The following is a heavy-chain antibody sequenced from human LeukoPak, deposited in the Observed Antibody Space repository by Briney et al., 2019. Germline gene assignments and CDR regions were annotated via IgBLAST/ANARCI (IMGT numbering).Heavy chain of an antibody. J-gene: IGHJ4*02. Sequence: PGGSLRLSCTASGFTFSNYWMSWVRQAPGKGLEWVANIKQGGSEKYYVDSVKGRFTISRDNAKNSLYLHMNSLRAEDTAVYYCARGGGNFDYWGQGTLVTVSS. CDR3: ARGGGNFDY. V-gene: IGHV3-7*01. CDR1: GFTFSNYW. CDR2: IKQGGSEK.